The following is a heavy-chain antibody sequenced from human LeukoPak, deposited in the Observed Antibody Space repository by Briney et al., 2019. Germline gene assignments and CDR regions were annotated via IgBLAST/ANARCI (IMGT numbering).Heavy chain of an antibody. CDR3: ARDNYIAVAGGIDY. CDR1: RFTFTNAW. V-gene: IGHV3-15*01. D-gene: IGHD6-19*01. J-gene: IGHJ4*02. Sequence: GGSLRLSCAASRFTFTNAWMSWVRQAPGKGLEWVGRIKSKTDGGTTDYAEPAKGRFTISRDNSKNTLYLQMNSLRAEDTAAYYCARDNYIAVAGGIDYWGQGTLVTVSS. CDR2: IKSKTDGGTT.